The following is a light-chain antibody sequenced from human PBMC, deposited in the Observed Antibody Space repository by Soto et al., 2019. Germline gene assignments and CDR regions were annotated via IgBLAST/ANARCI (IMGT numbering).Light chain of an antibody. CDR3: SSFAGNNNLV. V-gene: IGLV2-8*01. Sequence: QSALTQPPSASGSPGQSVTISCTGTSSDVGVYNYVSWYQQHPGKAPKLMIYEVSTRPSGVADRFSGSKSGNTASLTVSGLQAEDEADYYCSSFAGNNNLVFGGGTKLTVL. J-gene: IGLJ2*01. CDR1: SSDVGVYNY. CDR2: EVS.